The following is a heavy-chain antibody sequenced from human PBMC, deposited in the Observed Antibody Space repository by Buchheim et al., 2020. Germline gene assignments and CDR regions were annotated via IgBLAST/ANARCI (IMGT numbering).Heavy chain of an antibody. CDR1: GFTFSSYG. V-gene: IGHV3-33*01. D-gene: IGHD3-22*01. J-gene: IGHJ4*02. CDR3: ARGGYDSSGYYGDY. Sequence: QVQLVESGGGVVQPGRSLRLSCAASGFTFSSYGMHWVRQAPGKGLEWVALIWYDGSNKYYADSVKGRFTISRDNSKNTLYLQMNSLRAEDTAVYYCARGGYDSSGYYGDYWGQGTL. CDR2: IWYDGSNK.